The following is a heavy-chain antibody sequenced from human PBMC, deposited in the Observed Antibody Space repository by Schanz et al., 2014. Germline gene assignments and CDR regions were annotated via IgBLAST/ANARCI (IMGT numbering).Heavy chain of an antibody. CDR2: MSYDGSIK. CDR1: GFTFSSYG. D-gene: IGHD3-10*01. CDR3: ASGVHVSSLQKGLQF. J-gene: IGHJ1*01. Sequence: QVQLVESGGGVVQPGRSLRLSCAASGFTFSSYGMHWVRQAPGKGLEWVAAMSYDGSIKYYGDSVKGRFTISRDNAKNSVSLQMRRLRVEDTAVYYCASGVHVSSLQKGLQFWGLGTLVIVSS. V-gene: IGHV3-33*01.